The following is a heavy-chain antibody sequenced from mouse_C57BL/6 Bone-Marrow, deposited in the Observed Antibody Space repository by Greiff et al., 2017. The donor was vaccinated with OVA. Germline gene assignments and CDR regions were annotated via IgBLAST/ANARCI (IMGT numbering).Heavy chain of an antibody. V-gene: IGHV1-55*01. J-gene: IGHJ1*03. CDR3: ARRYYSSSYWYFYV. D-gene: IGHD1-1*01. CDR1: GYTFTSYW. CDR2: IYPGSGST. Sequence: QVQLQQPGAELVKPGASVKMSCKASGYTFTSYWITWVKQRPGQGLEWIGDIYPGSGSTNYNEKFKSKATLTVDTSSSTAYMQLSSLTSEDSAVYYCARRYYSSSYWYFYVCVTGTTVTVSS.